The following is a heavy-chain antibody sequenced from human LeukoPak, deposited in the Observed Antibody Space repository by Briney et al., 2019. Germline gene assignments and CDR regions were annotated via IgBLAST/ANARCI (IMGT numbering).Heavy chain of an antibody. CDR1: GGSISSSSYY. Sequence: SEALSLTCTVSGGSISSSSYYWGWIRQPPGKGLEWIGSIYSSGSTYYNPSLKSRVTISVDTSKNQFSLKLSSVTAADTAVYYCATNEWSGYYFEYWGQGTLVPVSS. J-gene: IGHJ4*02. CDR3: ATNEWSGYYFEY. CDR2: IYSSGST. V-gene: IGHV4-39*01. D-gene: IGHD3-3*01.